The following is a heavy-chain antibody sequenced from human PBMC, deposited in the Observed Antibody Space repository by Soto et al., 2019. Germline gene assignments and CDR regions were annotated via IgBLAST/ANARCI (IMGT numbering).Heavy chain of an antibody. V-gene: IGHV1-3*01. Sequence: GASVKVSCKASGYTFTIYAMHWVRQAPGQRLEWMGWINAGNGNTKYSQKFQGRVTITRDTSASTAYMELSSLRSEDTAVYYCARDPPYSSSWTYYYYGMDVWGQGTTVTVSS. CDR1: GYTFTIYA. CDR3: ARDPPYSSSWTYYYYGMDV. D-gene: IGHD6-13*01. J-gene: IGHJ6*02. CDR2: INAGNGNT.